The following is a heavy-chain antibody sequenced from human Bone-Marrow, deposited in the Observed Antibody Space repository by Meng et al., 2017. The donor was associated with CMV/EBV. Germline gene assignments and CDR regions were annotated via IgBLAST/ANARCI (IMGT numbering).Heavy chain of an antibody. CDR1: GFTFSDYY. J-gene: IGHJ6*02. CDR2: ISSSGSTI. CDR3: AKDRRSSSFYYYGMDV. D-gene: IGHD6-13*01. V-gene: IGHV3-11*04. Sequence: GGSLRLSCAASGFTFSDYYMSWIRQAPGKGLEWVSYISSSGSTIYYADSVKGRFTISRDNAKNTLYLQMNSLRAEDTAVYYCAKDRRSSSFYYYGMDVWGQGTTVTVSS.